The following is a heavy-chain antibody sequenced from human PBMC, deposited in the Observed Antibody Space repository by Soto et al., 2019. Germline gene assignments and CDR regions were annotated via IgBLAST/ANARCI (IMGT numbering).Heavy chain of an antibody. CDR1: GYSFTSYW. Sequence: PGESLKISCKGSGYSFTSYWIGWVRQMPGKGLEWMGIIYPGDSDTRYSPSFQGQVTISADKSISTAYLQWSSLKASDTAMYYCASPAQQLAPVGGLAPPLSASMDVWGQGTTVTVSS. V-gene: IGHV5-51*01. J-gene: IGHJ6*02. CDR3: ASPAQQLAPVGGLAPPLSASMDV. D-gene: IGHD6-13*01. CDR2: IYPGDSDT.